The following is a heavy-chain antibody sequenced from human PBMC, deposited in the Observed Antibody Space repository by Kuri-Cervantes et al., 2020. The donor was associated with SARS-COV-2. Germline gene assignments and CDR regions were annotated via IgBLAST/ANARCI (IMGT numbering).Heavy chain of an antibody. CDR3: ARGSRVSLWFGPGAVDI. CDR2: MSYDGSNK. CDR1: GFTFSSYA. V-gene: IGHV3-30*04. Sequence: GESLKISCAASGFTFSSYAMHWVRQAPGKGLEWVAVMSYDGSNKYCADSVKGRFTISRDNSKNTLYLQMNSLRAEDTAVYYCARGSRVSLWFGPGAVDIWGQGTMVTVSS. J-gene: IGHJ3*02. D-gene: IGHD3-10*01.